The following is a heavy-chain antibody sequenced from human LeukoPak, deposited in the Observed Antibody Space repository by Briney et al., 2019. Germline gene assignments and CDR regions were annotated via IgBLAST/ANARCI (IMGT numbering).Heavy chain of an antibody. CDR2: IRSKAYGGTT. Sequence: GGSLRLSCTASGFTFGDYAMSWVRQAPGKGLEWVGFIRSKAYGGTTEYAASVKGRFTISRDDSKSIAYLQTNSLKTEDTAVYYCTRGTFCGGDCYLKYYFDYWGQGTLVTVSS. CDR1: GFTFGDYA. J-gene: IGHJ4*02. CDR3: TRGTFCGGDCYLKYYFDY. V-gene: IGHV3-49*04. D-gene: IGHD2-21*02.